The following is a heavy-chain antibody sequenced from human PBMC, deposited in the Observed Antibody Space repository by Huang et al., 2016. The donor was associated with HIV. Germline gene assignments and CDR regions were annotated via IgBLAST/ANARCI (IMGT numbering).Heavy chain of an antibody. CDR1: GYTFTNYA. V-gene: IGHV7-4-1*02. D-gene: IGHD3-3*01. CDR2: INTNKAHP. Sequence: QVQLVQSGSELKKPGASVKVSCVTSGYTFTNYAVNWVRQAHGHGLEWSERINTNKAHPTFAQALTGRVVLSMYTSVSTAFLQISGLEAEDTAVYYCARDATIHDCWSGYPGAFDSWGQGTLVTVSS. J-gene: IGHJ5*01. CDR3: ARDATIHDCWSGYPGAFDS.